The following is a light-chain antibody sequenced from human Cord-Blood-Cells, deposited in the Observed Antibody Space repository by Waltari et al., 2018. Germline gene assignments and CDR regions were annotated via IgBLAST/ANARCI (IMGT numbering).Light chain of an antibody. J-gene: IGKJ4*01. CDR1: QSISSY. Sequence: DIQMTHSPSSLSASVGDRVTITCRASQSISSYLNWYQQKPGKAPKLLIYAASSLQSGVPSRFSGSESGTDFTLTISSLQPEDFATYYCQQSYSTPLTFGGGTKVEIK. CDR3: QQSYSTPLT. CDR2: AAS. V-gene: IGKV1-39*01.